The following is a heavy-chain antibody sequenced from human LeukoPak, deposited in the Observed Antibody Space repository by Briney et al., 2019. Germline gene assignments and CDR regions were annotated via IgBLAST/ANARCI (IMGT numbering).Heavy chain of an antibody. CDR2: TYHRSRWYN. CDR3: ARDSWDRGRGFDY. CDR1: GDSVSSGIAS. Sequence: SQTLSLTCAISGDSVSSGIASWSWIRQSPSRGLEWLGRTYHRSRWYNDFAVSVRGRISINPDTSKNQFSLQLNSVTPGDTAVYYCARDSWDRGRGFDYWGQGTLVTVSS. D-gene: IGHD1-26*01. J-gene: IGHJ4*02. V-gene: IGHV6-1*01.